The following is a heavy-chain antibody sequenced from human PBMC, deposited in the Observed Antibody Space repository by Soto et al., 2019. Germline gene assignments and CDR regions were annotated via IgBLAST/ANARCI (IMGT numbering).Heavy chain of an antibody. V-gene: IGHV3-64D*06. CDR2: ITSGGDST. D-gene: IGHD2-15*01. J-gene: IGHJ4*01. Sequence: PGGSLRLSCSVSGFTFSNYAMHWVRQAPGKGLEYVSGITSGGDSTWHADSVKDRFTISRDNSKNTLFLQMSSLRVEDTAIYFCVKGNQLLRYYFEFWGPGTLVTVS. CDR1: GFTFSNYA. CDR3: VKGNQLLRYYFEF.